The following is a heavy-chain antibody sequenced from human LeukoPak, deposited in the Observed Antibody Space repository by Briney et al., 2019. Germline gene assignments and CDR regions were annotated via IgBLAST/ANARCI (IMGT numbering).Heavy chain of an antibody. J-gene: IGHJ3*01. Sequence: GGSLRVSCAASGFTFSSYEMNWVRQAPGKGLEWVSHISSGGSTIYYADSVKGRFTISRDNAKKSLYLQMNSLRAEDTAVYYCARGEGYQLLDAFDVWGQGAKVTVCS. V-gene: IGHV3-48*03. D-gene: IGHD2-2*01. CDR3: ARGEGYQLLDAFDV. CDR2: ISSGGSTI. CDR1: GFTFSSYE.